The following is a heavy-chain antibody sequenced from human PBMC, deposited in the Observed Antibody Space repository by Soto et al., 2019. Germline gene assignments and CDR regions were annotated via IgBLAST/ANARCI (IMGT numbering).Heavy chain of an antibody. CDR2: IDPSDSYV. V-gene: IGHV5-10-1*01. CDR3: TRRASSSFYHFDF. D-gene: IGHD2-2*01. CDR1: GYSFTAYW. Sequence: GESLKISCQASGYSFTAYWITWVRQMPGKGLEWMAAIDPSDSYVDYSPSFRGHVTFSVDRSITTVYLQWNSLKASDSAMYFCTRRASSSFYHFDFWGQGALVTVS. J-gene: IGHJ4*02.